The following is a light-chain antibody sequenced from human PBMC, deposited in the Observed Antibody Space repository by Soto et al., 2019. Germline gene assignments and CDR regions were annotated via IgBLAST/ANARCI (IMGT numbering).Light chain of an antibody. CDR3: QQYDSSPWT. CDR2: GAS. Sequence: EIVLTQSPGTLSLSPGERATLSCRASQSVSSSFLAWYQQKPGQAPRPLIYGASSRATGIPDRFSGSGSGTDFTLPISRLEPEDFAVYYCQQYDSSPWTFGQGTKVEIK. J-gene: IGKJ1*01. CDR1: QSVSSSF. V-gene: IGKV3-20*01.